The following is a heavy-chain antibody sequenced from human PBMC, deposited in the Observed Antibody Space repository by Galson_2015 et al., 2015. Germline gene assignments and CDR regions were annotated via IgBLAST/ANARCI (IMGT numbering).Heavy chain of an antibody. V-gene: IGHV3-23*01. Sequence: ALSLACEACGFTVSIYAMIWVRQAPGKGLEWVSAISGSGGSTYYADSVKVRFTISRGNTKNTLYLQMNSLRAEDTAVYYCAKDGTVAGSFFDFWGQGTLVTVSS. CDR3: AKDGTVAGSFFDF. D-gene: IGHD6-19*01. CDR1: GFTVSIYA. J-gene: IGHJ4*02. CDR2: ISGSGGST.